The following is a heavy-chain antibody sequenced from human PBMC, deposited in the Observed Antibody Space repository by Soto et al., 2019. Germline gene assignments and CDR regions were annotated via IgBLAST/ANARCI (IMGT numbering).Heavy chain of an antibody. CDR2: IERDDDDK. V-gene: IGHV2-70*13. D-gene: IGHD1-20*01. CDR3: ARSIRGPRRFNGMDV. Sequence: SGPTLVNPTETLTLPCTFSGFSLTRPGMCVSWIRQSPGKALEWLALIERDDDDKYYSTSLKTRLTISKDTRKNQVVLTMANMEPADTATYYCARSIRGPRRFNGMDVWGQGTTVTVSS. J-gene: IGHJ6*02. CDR1: GFSLTRPGMC.